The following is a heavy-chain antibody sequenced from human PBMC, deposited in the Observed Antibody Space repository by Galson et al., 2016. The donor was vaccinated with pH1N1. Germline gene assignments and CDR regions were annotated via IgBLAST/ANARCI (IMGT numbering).Heavy chain of an antibody. Sequence: LRLSCAASGFTFSRYSMNWVRQSPGKGLQWVSSITGDSIYIYYPDSVRGRFTISRDNAKNSLYLQMNSLRVEDTAIYYCARGRSSGWEHWYFDLWGRGTLVTVSS. J-gene: IGHJ2*01. D-gene: IGHD6-19*01. CDR2: ITGDSIYI. CDR3: ARGRSSGWEHWYFDL. V-gene: IGHV3-21*06. CDR1: GFTFSRYS.